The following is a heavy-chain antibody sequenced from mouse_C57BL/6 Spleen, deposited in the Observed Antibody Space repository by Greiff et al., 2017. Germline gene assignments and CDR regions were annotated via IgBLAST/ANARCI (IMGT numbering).Heavy chain of an antibody. CDR1: GYTFTSYW. CDR3: AREGYSNFDMDY. Sequence: QVQLQQPGAELVRPGTSVKLSCKASGYTFTSYWMHWVKQRPGQGLEWIGVIHPSDSYTNYNQKFKGKATLTVDTSSSTAYMQLSSLTSEDSAVYCCAREGYSNFDMDYWGQGTSVTVSS. D-gene: IGHD2-5*01. J-gene: IGHJ4*01. V-gene: IGHV1-59*01. CDR2: IHPSDSYT.